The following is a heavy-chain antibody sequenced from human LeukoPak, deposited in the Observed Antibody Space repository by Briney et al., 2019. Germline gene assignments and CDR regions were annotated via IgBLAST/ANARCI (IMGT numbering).Heavy chain of an antibody. CDR1: GFTFSSYS. D-gene: IGHD5-12*01. CDR3: ARGSSRGYEPYFDY. Sequence: GVSLRLSCAASGFTFSSYSMNWVRQAPGKGLEWVSYISSSSSTIYYADSVKGRFTISRDNAKNSLYLQMNSLRDEDTAVYYCARGSSRGYEPYFDYWGQGTLVTVSS. V-gene: IGHV3-48*02. J-gene: IGHJ4*02. CDR2: ISSSSSTI.